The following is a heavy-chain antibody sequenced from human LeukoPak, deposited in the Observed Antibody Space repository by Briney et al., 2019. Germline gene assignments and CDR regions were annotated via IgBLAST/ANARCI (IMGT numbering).Heavy chain of an antibody. CDR2: FDPEEGET. V-gene: IGHV1-24*01. J-gene: IGHJ4*01. D-gene: IGHD3-10*01. Sequence: ASVKVSCKVSGYTHTDLSIHWVRQAPGKGLEWMGGFDPEEGETIYAQNFQGRVSMTEDKSTDTAYMELSSLTSEDTAVYYCATDRGTQLWSAFDHWGQGTVVTVSS. CDR1: GYTHTDLS. CDR3: ATDRGTQLWSAFDH.